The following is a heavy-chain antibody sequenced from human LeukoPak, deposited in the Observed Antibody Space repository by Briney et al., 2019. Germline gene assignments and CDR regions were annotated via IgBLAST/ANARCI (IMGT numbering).Heavy chain of an antibody. CDR1: GGSFSGYS. Sequence: SETLSLTCAVYGGSFSGYSWSWIRQPPGKGLEWIGEINHSGSTNYNPSLKSRVTISVGTSKNQFSLKLSSVTAADTAVYYCARGIPKTVAGSALNWFDPWGQGTLVTVSS. CDR3: ARGIPKTVAGSALNWFDP. CDR2: INHSGST. D-gene: IGHD6-19*01. V-gene: IGHV4-34*01. J-gene: IGHJ5*02.